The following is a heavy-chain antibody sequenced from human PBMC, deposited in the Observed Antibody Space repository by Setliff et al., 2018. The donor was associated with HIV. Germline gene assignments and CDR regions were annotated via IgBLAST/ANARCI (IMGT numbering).Heavy chain of an antibody. CDR2: INPSGGST. J-gene: IGHJ3*02. CDR3: ARAYRPRALDI. CDR1: GYIFTSYY. V-gene: IGHV1-46*01. Sequence: ASVKVSCKASGYIFTSYYIHWVRQAPGQGLEWMGIINPSGGSTTYAQKFQGRVTMTRDTSTSTVYMELSSLRSEDTAFYYCARAYRPRALDIWGQGTMVTVSS. D-gene: IGHD1-26*01.